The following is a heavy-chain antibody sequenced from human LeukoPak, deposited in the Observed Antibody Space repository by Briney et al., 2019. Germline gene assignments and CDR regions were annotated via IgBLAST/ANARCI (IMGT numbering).Heavy chain of an antibody. V-gene: IGHV3-30*02. Sequence: GGSLRLSCAVSGFNLNSYAMHWVRQAPGKGLEWVAVIRHDEANSFYADSVQGRFTISRDTSKKLLYLQMNSLRVEDTAVCYCAKEYTPSSPLGELDSWGQGTLVTVSS. CDR3: AKEYTPSSPLGELDS. CDR1: GFNLNSYA. J-gene: IGHJ4*02. D-gene: IGHD6-6*01. CDR2: IRHDEANS.